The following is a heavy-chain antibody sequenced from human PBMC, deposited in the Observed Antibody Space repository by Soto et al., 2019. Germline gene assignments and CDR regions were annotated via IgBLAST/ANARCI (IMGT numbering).Heavy chain of an antibody. J-gene: IGHJ4*02. V-gene: IGHV3-30*18. CDR1: GFTFSDYA. Sequence: VQLVESGGGVVQPGRSLRLSCAASGFTFSDYAMHWVRQAPAKGLEWVAVVSHDGRNTHYADSGKGGFTISRDSSKNTDSLEMTSVRAEDTAVYYCAKGGRQWLVTSDFNYWGQGALVTVTS. CDR3: AKGGRQWLVTSDFNY. D-gene: IGHD6-19*01. CDR2: VSHDGRNT.